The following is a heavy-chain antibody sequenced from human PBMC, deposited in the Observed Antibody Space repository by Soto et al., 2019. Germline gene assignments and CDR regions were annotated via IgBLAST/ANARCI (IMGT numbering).Heavy chain of an antibody. J-gene: IGHJ4*02. D-gene: IGHD2-15*01. CDR3: ARDIVVVVAATRPGGFFDY. V-gene: IGHV1-18*01. CDR1: GYTFTSYG. CDR2: ISAYNGNT. Sequence: QVPLVQSGAEVKKPGASVKVSCKASGYTFTSYGISWVRQAPGQGLEWMGWISAYNGNTNYAQKLQGRVTMTTDTSTSTAYMELRSLRSDDTAVYYCARDIVVVVAATRPGGFFDYWGQGTLVTVSS.